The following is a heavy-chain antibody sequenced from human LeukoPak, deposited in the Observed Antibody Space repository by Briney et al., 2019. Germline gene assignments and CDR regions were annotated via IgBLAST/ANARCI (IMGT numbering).Heavy chain of an antibody. D-gene: IGHD5-12*01. CDR1: GYMFSNFW. Sequence: GGSLRLSCAASGYMFSNFWMTWIRQAPGKGLEWVSYISSTGIIIYYADSVKGRFTVSRDNAKNSLYLQVNSLRVEDTAVYYCARGGSVKYSAHGGVDYWGQGTRVTVSS. V-gene: IGHV3-11*01. J-gene: IGHJ4*02. CDR3: ARGGSVKYSAHGGVDY. CDR2: ISSTGIII.